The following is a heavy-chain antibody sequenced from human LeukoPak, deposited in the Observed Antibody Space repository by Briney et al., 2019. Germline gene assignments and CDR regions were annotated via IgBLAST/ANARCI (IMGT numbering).Heavy chain of an antibody. CDR2: IKQDGSEY. Sequence: GGSLRLSCAASGFTFSSYWMSWVRQAPGKGLEWVANIKQDGSEYYYVDSVKGRFTIFRDNAKNSLYLQMNSLKTEDTAAYYCTTVGDILTDDYWGQGTLVTVSS. CDR3: TTVGDILTDDY. D-gene: IGHD3-9*01. V-gene: IGHV3-7*03. CDR1: GFTFSSYW. J-gene: IGHJ4*02.